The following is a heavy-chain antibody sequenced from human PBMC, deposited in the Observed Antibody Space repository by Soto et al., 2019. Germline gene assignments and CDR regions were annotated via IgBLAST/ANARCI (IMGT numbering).Heavy chain of an antibody. CDR2: IIPISGRT. CDR3: STRGTQGRWLKFVEH. Sequence: QVQLVQSGAEVKRPGSSVKVSCEASGGTFSSLGFTWVRQAPGQGLEWMGGIIPISGRTTFAPKFLGRVTITADESPRTTYMELTALTSYETAIYYCSTRGTQGRWLKFVEHWGQGTLVTVSS. J-gene: IGHJ4*02. V-gene: IGHV1-69*01. CDR1: GGTFSSLG. D-gene: IGHD5-12*01.